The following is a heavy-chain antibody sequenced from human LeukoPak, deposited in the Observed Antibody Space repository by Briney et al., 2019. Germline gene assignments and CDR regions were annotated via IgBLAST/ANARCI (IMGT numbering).Heavy chain of an antibody. CDR3: ASSRLQLWSSLDY. CDR2: INPNSGGT. CDR1: GYTFTSYG. V-gene: IGHV1-2*02. Sequence: ASVKVSCKASGYTFTSYGISWVRQAPGQGLEWMGWINPNSGGTNYAQKFQGRVTMTRDTSISTAYMELSRLRSDDTAVYYCASSRLQLWSSLDYWGQGTLVTVSS. J-gene: IGHJ4*02. D-gene: IGHD5-18*01.